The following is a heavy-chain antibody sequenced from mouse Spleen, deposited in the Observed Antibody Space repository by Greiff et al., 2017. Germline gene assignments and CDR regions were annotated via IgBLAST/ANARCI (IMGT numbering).Heavy chain of an antibody. CDR2: IDPEDGET. J-gene: IGHJ4*01. Sequence: VQLQQSGAELVKPGASVKLSCTASGFNIKDYYMHWVKQRTEQGLEWIGRIDPEDGETKYAPKFPGKATITADTSSNTAYLQLSSLTSEDTAVYYCARLGYGYDADAMDYWGQGTSVTVSS. CDR1: GFNIKDYY. V-gene: IGHV14-2*01. D-gene: IGHD2-2*01. CDR3: ARLGYGYDADAMDY.